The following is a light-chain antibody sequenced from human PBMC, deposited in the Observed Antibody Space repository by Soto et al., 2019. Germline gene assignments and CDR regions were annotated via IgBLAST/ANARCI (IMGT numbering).Light chain of an antibody. V-gene: IGKV3-20*01. Sequence: EIVLTQSPGTLSLSPGDRATLSCRASQTISSNYLAWYQQKPGQAPKLLIYAASNRATGIPDRFSGGGSGTDFTLTISGLEPDDFAMYFCQQYGNTLWTFGQGTTVEIK. J-gene: IGKJ1*01. CDR2: AAS. CDR3: QQYGNTLWT. CDR1: QTISSNY.